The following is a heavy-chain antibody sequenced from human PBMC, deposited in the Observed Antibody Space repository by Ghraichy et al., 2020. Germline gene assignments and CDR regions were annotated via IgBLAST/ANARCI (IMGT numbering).Heavy chain of an antibody. D-gene: IGHD2-15*01. CDR2: ISTSGTT. CDR3: ARVSGGSDDFFDY. J-gene: IGHJ4*02. Sequence: LSLTCAVSGTSITSYYWSWIRQPAGKGLEWIGRISTSGTTNYNPSLKSRVTMSVDTSKDQFSLKLNSVSAADTAVYSCARVSGGSDDFFDYWGQGTLVTVSS. CDR1: GTSITSYY. V-gene: IGHV4-4*07.